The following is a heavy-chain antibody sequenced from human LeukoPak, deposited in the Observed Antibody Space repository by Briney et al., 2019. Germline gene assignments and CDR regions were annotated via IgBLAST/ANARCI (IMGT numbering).Heavy chain of an antibody. CDR2: ISYDGSNK. D-gene: IGHD5-24*01. CDR3: ARDRLGDGYNAYYFDY. J-gene: IGHJ4*02. Sequence: PGGSLRLSCAASGFTFSSYAMHWVRQAPGKGLEWVAVISYDGSNKYYADSVKGRFTISRDNSKNTLYLQMNSLRAEDTAVYYCARDRLGDGYNAYYFDYWGQGTLVTVSS. CDR1: GFTFSSYA. V-gene: IGHV3-30-3*01.